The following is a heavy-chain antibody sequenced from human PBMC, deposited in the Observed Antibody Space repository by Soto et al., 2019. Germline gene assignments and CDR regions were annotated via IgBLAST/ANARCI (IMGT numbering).Heavy chain of an antibody. V-gene: IGHV1-69*01. CDR3: ARVGGRDGYNYEDFDY. Sequence: QVQLVQSGAEVKKPGSSVKVSCKASGGTFSSYAISWVRQAPGQGLEWMGGIIPIFGAANYAQKFQGRVTITADESTSTAYMELSSLRSEDTAVYYCARVGGRDGYNYEDFDYWGQGTLVTVSS. D-gene: IGHD5-12*01. CDR2: IIPIFGAA. CDR1: GGTFSSYA. J-gene: IGHJ4*02.